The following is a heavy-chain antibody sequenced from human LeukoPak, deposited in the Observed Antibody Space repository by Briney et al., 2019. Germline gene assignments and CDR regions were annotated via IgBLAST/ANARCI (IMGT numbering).Heavy chain of an antibody. CDR1: GFTFSSYA. J-gene: IGHJ4*02. D-gene: IGHD6-13*01. CDR3: AKAVAAADYFDY. CDR2: ISGSRGST. Sequence: GGSLRLSCAASGFTFSSYAMSWVRQAPGKGLEWVSAISGSRGSTYYADSVKGRFTISRDNSKNTLYLQMNSLRAEDTAVYYCAKAVAAADYFDYWGQGTLVTVSS. V-gene: IGHV3-23*01.